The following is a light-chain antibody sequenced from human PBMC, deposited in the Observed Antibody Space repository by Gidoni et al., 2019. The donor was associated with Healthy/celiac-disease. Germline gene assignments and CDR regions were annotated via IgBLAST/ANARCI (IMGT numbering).Light chain of an antibody. Sequence: QSVLPQPPSASGTPGQRVTISCSGSSSNIGTNTVNWYQQLPGTAPKLLMYSNNQRPSGGPDRSAGSKSGTSASLAISGLQSEDEADYYCAAWEDSLNGWVFGGGTKLTVL. CDR1: SSNIGTNT. CDR2: SNN. V-gene: IGLV1-44*01. J-gene: IGLJ3*02. CDR3: AAWEDSLNGWV.